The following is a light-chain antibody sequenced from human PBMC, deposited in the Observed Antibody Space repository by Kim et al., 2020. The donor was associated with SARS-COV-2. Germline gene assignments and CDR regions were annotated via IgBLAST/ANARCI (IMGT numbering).Light chain of an antibody. Sequence: VPLRQNSRNTSQRDSVRYKYVSWYQQQPGKAPILVIYDNNNRPSGISDRFSGSRSGDTASLTISGTQAGDEADYYCNSQEGKDTGVFGGGTKLTVL. CDR3: NSQEGKDTGV. J-gene: IGLJ2*01. CDR1: SVRYKY. V-gene: IGLV3-19*01. CDR2: DNN.